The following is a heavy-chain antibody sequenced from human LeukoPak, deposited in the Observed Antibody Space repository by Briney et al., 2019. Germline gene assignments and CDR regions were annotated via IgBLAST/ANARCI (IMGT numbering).Heavy chain of an antibody. CDR3: ARVFRWAVTSNWFDP. CDR1: CASMNGHY. V-gene: IGHV4-59*11. J-gene: IGHJ5*02. CDR2: ISDSGST. D-gene: IGHD2-21*02. Sequence: SETLSLTCSVSCASMNGHYWTWIRLSPGKGLEWIGYISDSGSTSYNPSLRSRVIMALEASKTEFSLRLNSVTVADTAIYYCARVFRWAVTSNWFDPWGQGTLVTVSS.